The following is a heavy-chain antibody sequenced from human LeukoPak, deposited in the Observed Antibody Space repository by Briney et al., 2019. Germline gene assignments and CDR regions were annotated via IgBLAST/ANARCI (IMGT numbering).Heavy chain of an antibody. CDR3: ATSDTVSTYNWFDP. J-gene: IGHJ5*02. CDR1: GGSISSNTYF. CDR2: IRYSGST. V-gene: IGHV4-39*01. D-gene: IGHD5/OR15-5a*01. Sequence: SEILSLTCNVSGGSISSNTYFWGWIRRPPGKGLEWIGSIRYSGSTYYNPSLKSRVTISVDTSNNQFSLHLTSLTAADTAVYYCATSDTVSTYNWFDPWGLGTLVTVS.